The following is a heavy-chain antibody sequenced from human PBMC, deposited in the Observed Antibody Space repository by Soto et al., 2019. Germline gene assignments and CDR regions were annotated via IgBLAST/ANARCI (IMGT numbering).Heavy chain of an antibody. CDR2: IIPILGIA. V-gene: IGHV1-69*02. D-gene: IGHD1-26*01. J-gene: IGHJ3*02. CDR1: GGTFSSYT. CDR3: ARYSGSYQNAFDI. Sequence: QVQLVQSGAEVKKPGSSVKVSCKASGGTFSSYTISWVRQAPGQGLEWMGRIIPILGIANYAQKFQGRVKTTADKSTSTDYMELGSMRAEDTAVYYCARYSGSYQNAFDIWGQGTMVTVSS.